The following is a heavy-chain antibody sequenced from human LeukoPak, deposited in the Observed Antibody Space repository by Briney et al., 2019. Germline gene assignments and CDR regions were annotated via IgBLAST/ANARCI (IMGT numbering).Heavy chain of an antibody. V-gene: IGHV3-20*04. CDR1: VFIFDDYG. Sequence: GGTLRLSCAASVFIFDDYGMICVRQASGKGLEWVSGINWNGGSTGYADSVKGRFTISRDNAKNSLYLQMNSLRAEDTASYYCARAGVGATLAFDIWGQGTMVTVSS. J-gene: IGHJ3*02. CDR3: ARAGVGATLAFDI. D-gene: IGHD1-26*01. CDR2: INWNGGST.